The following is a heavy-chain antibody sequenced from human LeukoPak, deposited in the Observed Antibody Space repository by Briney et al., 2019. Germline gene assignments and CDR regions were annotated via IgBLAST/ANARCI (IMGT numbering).Heavy chain of an antibody. CDR1: GGSISSGGYY. J-gene: IGHJ4*02. D-gene: IGHD5-12*01. CDR2: IYYSGST. Sequence: PSETLSLTCTVSGGSISSGGYYWSWIRQHPGKGLEWIGYIYYSGSTYYNPSLKSRVTISVDTSKNQFSLKLSSVTAADTAVYYCARVVNSGYDPYYFDYWGQGTLVTVSS. V-gene: IGHV4-31*03. CDR3: ARVVNSGYDPYYFDY.